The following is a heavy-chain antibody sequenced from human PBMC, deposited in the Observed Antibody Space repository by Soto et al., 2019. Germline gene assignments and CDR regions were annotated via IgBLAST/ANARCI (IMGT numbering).Heavy chain of an antibody. J-gene: IGHJ4*02. CDR2: IKQDGSEK. CDR1: GFTFRRSW. CDR3: AREGNSWQYDF. D-gene: IGHD6-13*01. V-gene: IGHV3-7*01. Sequence: HPGGSLRLSCEASGFTFRRSWMSWVRQAPGKGPEWVGNIKQDGSEKNYVDSVKGRFTLSIDNAKNSLYLQMNDLRDDDTAVYYCAREGNSWQYDFWAQGTPVTVSS.